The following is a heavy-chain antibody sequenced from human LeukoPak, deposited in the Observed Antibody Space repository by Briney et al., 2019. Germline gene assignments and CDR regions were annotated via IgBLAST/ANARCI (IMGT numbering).Heavy chain of an antibody. CDR3: AKDHSSSWYTLWDY. CDR1: GFTFSSND. Sequence: GGSLRLSCAGSGFTFSSNDMSWVRQPPGKGLEWVSYISITSKTIKYADSVKGRFTISRDNAKNSLYLQMNSLRAEDTAVYYCAKDHSSSWYTLWDYWGQGTLVTVSS. V-gene: IGHV3-48*01. CDR2: ISITSKTI. J-gene: IGHJ4*02. D-gene: IGHD6-13*01.